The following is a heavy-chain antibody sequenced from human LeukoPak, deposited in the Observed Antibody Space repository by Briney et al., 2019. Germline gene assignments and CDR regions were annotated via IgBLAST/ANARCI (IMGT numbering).Heavy chain of an antibody. CDR1: GYSISIAYY. Sequence: SETLSLTCAVSGYSISIAYYWGWIRPPPGKGLEWIGRIFRGGSTSYNPSLKSRLNMSMDTSKNQFSLQLTSVTAADTAVYYCARYDSRGSGSTQLEYWGQGILVTISS. CDR2: IFRGGST. CDR3: ARYDSRGSGSTQLEY. D-gene: IGHD3-3*01. J-gene: IGHJ4*02. V-gene: IGHV4-38-2*01.